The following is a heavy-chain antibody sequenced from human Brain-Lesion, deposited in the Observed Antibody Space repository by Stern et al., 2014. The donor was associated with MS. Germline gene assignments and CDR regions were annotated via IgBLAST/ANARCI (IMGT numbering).Heavy chain of an antibody. J-gene: IGHJ4*02. CDR1: GYTLTELS. Sequence: QVQLQQSGAEVKKPGASVKVSCKGSGYTLTELSMHWVRQAPRKGLEWMGGFDPEDGETIYAQNFQGRVTMPEDTSTDTAYMELSSLRSEDTAVYYCATLSPGAGGNYYRHFDYWGQGTLVTVSS. CDR3: ATLSPGAGGNYYRHFDY. CDR2: FDPEDGET. V-gene: IGHV1-24*01. D-gene: IGHD1-26*01.